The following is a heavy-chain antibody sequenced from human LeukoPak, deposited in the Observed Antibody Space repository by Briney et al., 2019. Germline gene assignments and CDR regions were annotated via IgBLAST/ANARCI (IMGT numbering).Heavy chain of an antibody. J-gene: IGHJ4*02. CDR3: AKDGTPRAVAGIPGDY. V-gene: IGHV3-30-3*01. D-gene: IGHD6-19*01. CDR1: GFTFSSYA. Sequence: GGSLRLSCAASGFTFSSYAMHWVRQAPGKGLEWVAVISYDGSNKYYADSVKGRFTISRDNSKNTLYLQMNSLRAEDTAVYYCAKDGTPRAVAGIPGDYWGQGTLVTVSS. CDR2: ISYDGSNK.